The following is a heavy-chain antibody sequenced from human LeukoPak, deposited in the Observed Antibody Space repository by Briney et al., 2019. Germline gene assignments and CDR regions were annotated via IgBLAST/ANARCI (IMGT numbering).Heavy chain of an antibody. Sequence: AXVEVSCKASGGTFSSYAISWVRQAPGQGLEWMGGIIPIFGTANYAQKLKGRVTITGDESTRTAYMELSSLRSEDTAVYYCARVVYGSGSYSWFDPWGQGTLVTVSS. CDR3: ARVVYGSGSYSWFDP. J-gene: IGHJ5*02. CDR1: GGTFSSYA. V-gene: IGHV1-69*01. CDR2: IIPIFGTA. D-gene: IGHD3-10*01.